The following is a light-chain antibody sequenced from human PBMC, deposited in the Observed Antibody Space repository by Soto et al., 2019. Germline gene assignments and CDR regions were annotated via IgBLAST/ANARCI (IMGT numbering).Light chain of an antibody. CDR2: DVN. CDR3: SSYTSSITLV. Sequence: QSALTQPASVSGSPGQSITISCTGTSSDVGGYNYVSWYQQHPGKAPKLMIYDVNNRPSGVSNRFSGSKSGNTASLTISGLQAEDEGDYYCSSYTSSITLVFGVGNKLTVL. V-gene: IGLV2-14*01. J-gene: IGLJ2*01. CDR1: SSDVGGYNY.